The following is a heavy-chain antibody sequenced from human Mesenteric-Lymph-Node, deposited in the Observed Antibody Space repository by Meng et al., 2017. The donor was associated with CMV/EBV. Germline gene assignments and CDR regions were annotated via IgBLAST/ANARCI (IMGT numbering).Heavy chain of an antibody. CDR2: IKEDGSEK. CDR3: ARDQFRWGSDAFDL. J-gene: IGHJ3*01. Sequence: GESLKISCAASGFTFSVYWMTWVRQAPGKGLEWVANIKEDGSEKYYVDSVKGRFNVSRDDSENTLYLQMDTLRADDTGLYYCARDQFRWGSDAFDLWGQGTVVTVSS. CDR1: GFTFSVYW. D-gene: IGHD2-21*01. V-gene: IGHV3-7*01.